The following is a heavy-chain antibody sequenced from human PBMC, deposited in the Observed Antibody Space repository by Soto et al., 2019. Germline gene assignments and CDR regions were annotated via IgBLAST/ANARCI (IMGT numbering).Heavy chain of an antibody. D-gene: IGHD3-3*01. CDR1: GDSFSNHY. Sequence: QVPLQQWGAGLLKPSETLSLTCAVYGDSFSNHYWTWIRQPPWRGLEWIGEINHSGSTNYNPSLKSRVTISLDTSNNQFSLEVSSVTAADTAVYYCARRITIDYYMDVCGKGTTVTVSS. CDR2: INHSGST. V-gene: IGHV4-34*01. J-gene: IGHJ6*03. CDR3: ARRITIDYYMDV.